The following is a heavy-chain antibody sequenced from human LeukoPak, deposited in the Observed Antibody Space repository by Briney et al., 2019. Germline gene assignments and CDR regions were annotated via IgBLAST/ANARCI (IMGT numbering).Heavy chain of an antibody. CDR1: GFIFSDYY. CDR3: ARLHSTAAAGTYDY. Sequence: GGPLRLSCAASGFIFSDYYMTWLRQAPGKGLDGLSYISSDSSYTRYADSVKGRFTVSRDNAKNSLYLQMNSLRAEDTAVYYCARLHSTAAAGTYDYWGQGTLVTVPS. V-gene: IGHV3-11*06. J-gene: IGHJ4*02. CDR2: ISSDSSYT. D-gene: IGHD6-13*01.